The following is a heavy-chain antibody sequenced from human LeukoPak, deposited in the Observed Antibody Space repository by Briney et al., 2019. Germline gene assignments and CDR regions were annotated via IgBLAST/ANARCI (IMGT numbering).Heavy chain of an antibody. CDR2: INHSGST. V-gene: IGHV4-34*01. CDR1: GGSLSGYY. CDR3: ARGGLYCSGGSCYLWFDP. J-gene: IGHJ5*02. Sequence: SETLSLTCAVYGGSLSGYYRSWIRQPPGEGLEWVAEINHSGSTNYNPSLKSRVTISVDTSKNQFSLKLISVTAADTAVYYCARGGLYCSGGSCYLWFDPWGQGTLVTVSS. D-gene: IGHD2-15*01.